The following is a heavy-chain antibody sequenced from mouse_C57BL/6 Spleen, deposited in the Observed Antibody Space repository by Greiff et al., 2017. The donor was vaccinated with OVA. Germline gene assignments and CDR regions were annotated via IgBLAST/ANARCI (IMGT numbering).Heavy chain of an antibody. Sequence: VKLQQPGAELVKPGASVKMSCKASGYTFTSYWITWVKQRPGQGLEWIGDIYPGSGSTNYNEKFKSKATLTVDTSSSTAYMQLSSLTSEDSAVYYCARRTTVVARYFDYWGQGTTLTVSS. D-gene: IGHD1-1*01. J-gene: IGHJ2*01. V-gene: IGHV1-55*01. CDR2: IYPGSGST. CDR1: GYTFTSYW. CDR3: ARRTTVVARYFDY.